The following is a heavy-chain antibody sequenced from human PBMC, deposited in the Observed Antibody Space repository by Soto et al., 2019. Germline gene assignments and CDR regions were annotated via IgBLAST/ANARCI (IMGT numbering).Heavy chain of an antibody. J-gene: IGHJ4*02. CDR3: ARTRYFDY. CDR2: IYYSGST. V-gene: IGHV4-61*08. Sequence: PSETLSLTCTVSGGSISSGGYSWSWIRQPPGKGLEWIGYIYYSGSTNYNPSLKSRVTISVDTSKNQFSLKLSSVTAADTAVYYCARTRYFDYWGQGTLVTVSS. CDR1: GGSISSGGYS.